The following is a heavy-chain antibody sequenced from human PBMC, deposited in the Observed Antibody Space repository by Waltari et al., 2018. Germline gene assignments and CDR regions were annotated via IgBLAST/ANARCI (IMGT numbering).Heavy chain of an antibody. V-gene: IGHV3-33*01. J-gene: IGHJ4*02. Sequence: QVQLVESGGGVVQPGRSLRLSCAASGFPFSSFGRPWVRQAPGKGLEWVAVIWHDGSNEYYVDSVKGRFTISRDNSKNTLYLQMNSLRAEDSAVYYCASQSTTLFDYWGQGTLVTVSS. CDR1: GFPFSSFG. D-gene: IGHD2-15*01. CDR3: ASQSTTLFDY. CDR2: IWHDGSNE.